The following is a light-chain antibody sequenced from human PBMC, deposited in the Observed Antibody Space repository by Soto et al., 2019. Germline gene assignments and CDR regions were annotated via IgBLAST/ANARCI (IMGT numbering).Light chain of an antibody. CDR2: SAS. CDR3: QRTYIAPPPSTDLHCPST. J-gene: IGKJ5*01. CDR1: QGINSY. Sequence: DIQLTQSPSSLSASVGDRVTITCRVSQGINSYLNWYRQKPGKVPRLLIYSASNLQSGVPSRFSGSGSVTDFTLTVSSLQPEDVATYYSQRTYIAPPPSTDLHCPSTFGLGTRLEIK. V-gene: IGKV1-27*01.